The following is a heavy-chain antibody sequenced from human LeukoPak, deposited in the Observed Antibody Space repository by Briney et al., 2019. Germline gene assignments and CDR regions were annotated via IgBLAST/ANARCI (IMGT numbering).Heavy chain of an antibody. J-gene: IGHJ6*03. Sequence: ASVKVSCKASGYTFTGYYMHWVRQAPGQGLEWMGWINPNSGGTNYAQKFQGRVTMTTDTSTSTAYMELRSPRSDDTAVYYCARDGGYCSGGSCWNYYYYMDVWGKGTTVTISS. CDR3: ARDGGYCSGGSCWNYYYYMDV. CDR2: INPNSGGT. D-gene: IGHD2-15*01. V-gene: IGHV1-2*02. CDR1: GYTFTGYY.